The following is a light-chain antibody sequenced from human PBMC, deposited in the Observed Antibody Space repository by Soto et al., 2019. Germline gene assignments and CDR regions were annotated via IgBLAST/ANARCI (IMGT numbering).Light chain of an antibody. V-gene: IGLV2-14*01. CDR3: SSFATTSTLL. Sequence: QSALTQPASVSGSPGQSIAISCTGTSSDIAAYNYVSWYQQHPGKAPKLMIYEVSNRPSGVSDRFSGSKSGNTASLTISGLQAEDEADYYCSSFATTSTLLFGGGTKVTVL. CDR1: SSDIAAYNY. CDR2: EVS. J-gene: IGLJ3*02.